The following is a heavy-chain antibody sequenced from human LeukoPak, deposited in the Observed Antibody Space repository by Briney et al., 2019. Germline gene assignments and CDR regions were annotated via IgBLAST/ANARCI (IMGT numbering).Heavy chain of an antibody. Sequence: PSGTLSLTCAVSGGSISSSNWWSWVRQPPGKGLEWIGEIYHSGSTNYNPSLKSRVTISVDTSKNQFSLKLSSVTAADTAVYYCARLRFDLALGWFDPWGQGTLVTASS. D-gene: IGHD3-10*01. CDR3: ARLRFDLALGWFDP. J-gene: IGHJ5*02. CDR1: GGSISSSNW. CDR2: IYHSGST. V-gene: IGHV4-4*02.